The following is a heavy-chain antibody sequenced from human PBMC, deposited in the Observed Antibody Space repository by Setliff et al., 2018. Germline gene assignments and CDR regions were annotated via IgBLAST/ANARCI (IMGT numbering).Heavy chain of an antibody. CDR2: ILFSGDT. CDR3: RYWSGYYNNDY. V-gene: IGHV4-38-2*01. CDR1: GYSISSGFS. J-gene: IGHJ4*02. Sequence: KPSETLSLTCAVSGYSISSGFSWVWIRQSPGKGLEWIGRILFSGDTYYNPSLNSRVTISVDASTNQFSLKLYSVTAADTAVYYCRYWSGYYNNDYWGQGTLVTVSS. D-gene: IGHD3-3*01.